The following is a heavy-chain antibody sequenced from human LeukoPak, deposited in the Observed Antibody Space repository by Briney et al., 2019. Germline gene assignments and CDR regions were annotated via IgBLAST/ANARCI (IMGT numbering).Heavy chain of an antibody. CDR3: ARGVVRYSSSWYNPHYYYYMDV. Sequence: GASVKVSCKASGYTFTSYDINWVRQAPGQGLEWMGGIIPIFGTANYAQKFQGRVTITADKSTSTAYMELSSLRSEDTAVYYCARGVVRYSSSWYNPHYYYYMDVWGKGTTVTVSS. V-gene: IGHV1-69*06. J-gene: IGHJ6*03. CDR1: GYTFTSYD. D-gene: IGHD6-13*01. CDR2: IIPIFGTA.